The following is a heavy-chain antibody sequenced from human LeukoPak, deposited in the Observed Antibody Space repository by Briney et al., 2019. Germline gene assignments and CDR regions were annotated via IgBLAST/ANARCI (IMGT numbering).Heavy chain of an antibody. CDR3: VYYDFSGSTLADY. D-gene: IGHD3-22*01. CDR2: MNHSGST. V-gene: IGHV4-61*01. Sequence: SETLSLTCTVSGGSVSSGSYYWSWIRHPPGKGLEWIAEMNHSGSTNYNPSLKSRVTISVDTSKKQLSLKLSSVTAADTALFYCVYYDFSGSTLADYWGQGTLVTVSS. J-gene: IGHJ4*02. CDR1: GGSVSSGSYY.